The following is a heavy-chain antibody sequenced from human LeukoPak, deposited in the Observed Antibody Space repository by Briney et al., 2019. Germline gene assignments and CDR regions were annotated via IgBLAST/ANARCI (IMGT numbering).Heavy chain of an antibody. CDR1: GGSISSEC. CDR3: ARRPVHQAEQNV. V-gene: IGHV4-59*13. Sequence: SETLSLTCTVSGGSISSECWSWSRQPPAKGQGWIGYIYSSGSADSTPSLTTRVAISVDTSKTQFSLKLSCVTAPDKTVYYCARRPVHQAEQNVWGEGTTVSVSS. J-gene: IGHJ3*01. CDR2: IYSSGSA. D-gene: IGHD1-1*01.